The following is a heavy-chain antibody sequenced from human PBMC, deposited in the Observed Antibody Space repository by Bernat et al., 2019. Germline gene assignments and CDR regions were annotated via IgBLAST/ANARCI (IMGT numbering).Heavy chain of an antibody. J-gene: IGHJ6*02. V-gene: IGHV3-11*05. CDR2: ISSTSSYT. Sequence: QVQLVESGGGLVKPGESLRLACAASGFTFSDYDMGWIRQAPGKGLEWVSYISSTSSYTNYADSVSGRFTISRDNGKNSVYLQMSSLTPEDTAVYYCARDVFYSDYFYGMDVWGQGTTVTVSS. D-gene: IGHD2-21*01. CDR3: ARDVFYSDYFYGMDV. CDR1: GFTFSDYD.